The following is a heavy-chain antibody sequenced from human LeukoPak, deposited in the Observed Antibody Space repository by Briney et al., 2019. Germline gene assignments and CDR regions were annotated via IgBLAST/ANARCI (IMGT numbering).Heavy chain of an antibody. D-gene: IGHD5-18*01. V-gene: IGHV3-7*01. Sequence: GGSLRLSCATSGFTLSSFWMSWVRQTPGKGLEWVANIKQDGRERYYVDSVKGRFTISRDNAKNSLFLQMNSLRAEDTAVYYCGGPPGGRTTALEIELRGRGPL. CDR2: IKQDGRER. CDR3: GGPPGGRTTALEIEL. CDR1: GFTLSSFW. J-gene: IGHJ2*01.